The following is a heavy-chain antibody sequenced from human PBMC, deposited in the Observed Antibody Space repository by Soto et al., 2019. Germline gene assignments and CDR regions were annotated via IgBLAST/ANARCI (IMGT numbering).Heavy chain of an antibody. CDR1: GFTFSDHY. J-gene: IGHJ4*02. CDR3: ARSITGTTSFAY. V-gene: IGHV3-72*01. Sequence: EVQLVESGGDLVQPGGSLRLSCAASGFTFSDHYIDWVRQAPGKGLEWVGRSRDKGNSYSKDYAAFVKGSFTISRDASKNSLYLQMNSLKPEDTALYYCARSITGTTSFAYWGQGTLVTVSS. CDR2: SRDKGNSYSK. D-gene: IGHD1-7*01.